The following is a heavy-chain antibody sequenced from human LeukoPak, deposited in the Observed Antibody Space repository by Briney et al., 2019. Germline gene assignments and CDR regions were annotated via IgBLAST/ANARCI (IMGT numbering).Heavy chain of an antibody. CDR2: ISYDGSNK. D-gene: IGHD3-22*01. V-gene: IGHV3-30*18. Sequence: GGSLRLSCAASGFTFSSYGMHWVRQAPGKGLEWVAVISYDGSNKYYADSVKGRFTISRDNSKNTLYLQMNSLRAEDTAVYYCAKDPVLPYTPYYYDSTPPDYWGQGTLVTVSS. CDR3: AKDPVLPYTPYYYDSTPPDY. CDR1: GFTFSSYG. J-gene: IGHJ4*02.